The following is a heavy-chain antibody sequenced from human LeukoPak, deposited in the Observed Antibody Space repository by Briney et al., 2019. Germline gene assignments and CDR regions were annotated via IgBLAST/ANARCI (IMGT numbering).Heavy chain of an antibody. CDR1: GFTFSSYS. J-gene: IGHJ4*02. CDR3: AKDGNYDLGGDPLDY. D-gene: IGHD3-3*01. Sequence: QPGGSLRLSCAASGFTFSSYSMNWVRQAPGKGLEWVAGISWNSGSIGYADSVKGRFTISRDNAENSLYMQMNSLRAEDMALYYCAKDGNYDLGGDPLDYWGQGTLVTVSS. V-gene: IGHV3-9*03. CDR2: ISWNSGSI.